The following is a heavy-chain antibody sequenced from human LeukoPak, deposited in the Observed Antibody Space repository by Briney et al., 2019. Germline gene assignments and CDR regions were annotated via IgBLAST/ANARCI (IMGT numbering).Heavy chain of an antibody. Sequence: SETLSLTCTVSGGSISSSSYYWGWIRQPPGKGLEWIGSIYYSGSTYYNPSLKSRVTISVDTSKNQFSLKLSSVTAADTAVYYCARDKWVFTRDAFDIWGQGTMVTVSS. CDR1: GGSISSSSYY. J-gene: IGHJ3*02. V-gene: IGHV4-39*02. CDR3: ARDKWVFTRDAFDI. D-gene: IGHD3-22*01. CDR2: IYYSGST.